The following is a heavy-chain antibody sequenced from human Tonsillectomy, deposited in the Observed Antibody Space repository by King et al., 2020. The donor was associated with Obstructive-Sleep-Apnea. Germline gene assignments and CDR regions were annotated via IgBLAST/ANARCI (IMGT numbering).Heavy chain of an antibody. CDR1: GFTFYGYA. Sequence: VQLVESGGGLVQPVRSLRLSCAASGFTFYGYAMHWVRQAPGKGLEWVSGISGNGNDIVYADSVKGRFTISRDDAKNSLYLQMNSLRAEDTALYYCAKDMFHYESSGNFDHWGQGTLVTVSS. CDR3: AKDMFHYESSGNFDH. V-gene: IGHV3-9*01. CDR2: ISGNGNDI. D-gene: IGHD3-22*01. J-gene: IGHJ4*02.